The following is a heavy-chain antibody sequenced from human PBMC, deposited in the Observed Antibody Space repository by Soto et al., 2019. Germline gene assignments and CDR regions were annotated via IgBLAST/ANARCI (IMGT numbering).Heavy chain of an antibody. V-gene: IGHV4-39*01. J-gene: IGHJ4*02. Sequence: SETLSLTCTVSGDSITTGYYYWGWIRQPPGKGLEWIGSIYYSGTTYYNPSLKSRVTISVDRSKNQFSLKLSSVTAADTAVYYCARHFSVDYFDYWGQGALVTVSS. CDR2: IYYSGTT. CDR3: ARHFSVDYFDY. CDR1: GDSITTGYYY.